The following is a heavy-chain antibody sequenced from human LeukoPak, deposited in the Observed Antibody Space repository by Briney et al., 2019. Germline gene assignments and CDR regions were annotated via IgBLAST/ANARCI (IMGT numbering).Heavy chain of an antibody. J-gene: IGHJ4*02. D-gene: IGHD3-22*01. V-gene: IGHV1-3*01. CDR3: ARVGPNYYDRAFDY. Sequence: VASVKVSCKASGYTLTSYDINWVRQAPGQRLEWMGWINAGNGNTKYSQKFQGRVTITRDTSASTAYMELSSLRSEDTAVYYCARVGPNYYDRAFDYWGQGTLVTVSS. CDR2: INAGNGNT. CDR1: GYTLTSYD.